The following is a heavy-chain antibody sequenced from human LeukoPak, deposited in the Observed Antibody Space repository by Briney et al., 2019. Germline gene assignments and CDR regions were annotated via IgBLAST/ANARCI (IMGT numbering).Heavy chain of an antibody. D-gene: IGHD3-22*01. J-gene: IGHJ4*02. Sequence: ASVKVSCKASGYTFTSYGISWVRQAPGQGLEWMGWISAYNGNTNYAQKLQGRVTMTTDTSTSTAYMELSRLRSDDTAVYYCARSMQWLLLSPFDYWGQGTLVTVSS. CDR1: GYTFTSYG. V-gene: IGHV1-18*01. CDR2: ISAYNGNT. CDR3: ARSMQWLLLSPFDY.